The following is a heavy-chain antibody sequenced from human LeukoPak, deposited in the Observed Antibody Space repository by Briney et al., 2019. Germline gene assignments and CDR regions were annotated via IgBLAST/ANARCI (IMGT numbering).Heavy chain of an antibody. CDR1: GFTFSSYG. CDR2: IRYDGSNK. V-gene: IGHV3-30*02. J-gene: IGHJ3*02. CDR3: AKEDPFTYTFDI. D-gene: IGHD4-11*01. Sequence: PGGSLRLSCAASGFTFSSYGMHWVRQAPGQGLEWVAFIRYDGSNKYYADSVKGRFTISRDNSKNTLYLQMNSLRAEDTAVYYCAKEDPFTYTFDIWGQGTMVTVSS.